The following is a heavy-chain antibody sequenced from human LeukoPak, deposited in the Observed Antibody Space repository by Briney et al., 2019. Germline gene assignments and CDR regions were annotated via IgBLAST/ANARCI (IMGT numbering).Heavy chain of an antibody. Sequence: GGSLRLSCAASGFTFSSYSMNWVRRAPGKGLEWVSSISSSSSYIYYADSVKGRFTISRDNAKNSLYLQMNSLRAEDTAVYYCARDRTLYDYGDFQAPGTTSDYWGQGTLVTVSS. J-gene: IGHJ4*02. CDR2: ISSSSSYI. V-gene: IGHV3-21*01. CDR3: ARDRTLYDYGDFQAPGTTSDY. CDR1: GFTFSSYS. D-gene: IGHD4-17*01.